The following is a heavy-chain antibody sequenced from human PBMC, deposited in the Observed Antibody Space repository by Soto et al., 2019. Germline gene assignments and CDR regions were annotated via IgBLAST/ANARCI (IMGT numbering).Heavy chain of an antibody. V-gene: IGHV1-46*01. Sequence: GASVKVCCKASGYTFTSYYRQWVRQATGQGLEWMGIINPSGGSTSYAQKFQGRVTMTRDTSKSTVYMELSSLRSEDTAVYYCAKGGIGYSSRTSCHHHSDRMDVWGQGTTVTVSS. J-gene: IGHJ6*02. CDR1: GYTFTSYY. D-gene: IGHD2-2*01. CDR2: INPSGGST. CDR3: AKGGIGYSSRTSCHHHSDRMDV.